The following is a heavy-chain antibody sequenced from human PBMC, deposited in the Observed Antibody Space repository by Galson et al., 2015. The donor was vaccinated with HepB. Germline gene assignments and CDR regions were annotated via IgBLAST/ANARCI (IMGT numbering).Heavy chain of an antibody. J-gene: IGHJ4*02. CDR3: AKNFMTEAGSLAH. CDR2: ISFDGSQT. V-gene: IGHV3-30*18. D-gene: IGHD6-19*01. CDR1: GFSFGSFG. Sequence: SLRLSCAASGFSFGSFGMHWVRQAPGKGLEWLTVISFDGSQTWYAESVKGRFATSRDNPKNTLYLEMNSLRLDDTAVYYCAKNFMTEAGSLAHWGQGTLVTVSS.